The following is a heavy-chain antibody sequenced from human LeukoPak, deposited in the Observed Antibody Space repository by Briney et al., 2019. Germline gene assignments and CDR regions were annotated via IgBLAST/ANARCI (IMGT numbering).Heavy chain of an antibody. V-gene: IGHV3-23*01. CDR3: AKGSGGSCHSATDY. D-gene: IGHD2-15*01. CDR1: GFSFSSYA. Sequence: PGGSLRLSCAASGFSFSSYAMNWVRQAPGKGLEWVSVICGSSSSTYYVDSVKGRFTISRDNSKNTLYPQMNSLRAEDTAIYYCAKGSGGSCHSATDYWGQGTLVTVSS. J-gene: IGHJ4*02. CDR2: ICGSSSST.